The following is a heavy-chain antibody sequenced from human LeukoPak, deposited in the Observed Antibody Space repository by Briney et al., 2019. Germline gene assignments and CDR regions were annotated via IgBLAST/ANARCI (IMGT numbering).Heavy chain of an antibody. CDR3: ARDLRLSDSPYYFDY. Sequence: GASVKVSCKASEGTFSSYAISWVRQAPGQGLEWMGGITPLFGTANYAQKFQGRATITADESTSTAYMELSSLRSEDTAVYYCARDLRLSDSPYYFDYWGQGTLVTVSS. V-gene: IGHV1-69*13. CDR2: ITPLFGTA. CDR1: EGTFSSYA. J-gene: IGHJ4*02. D-gene: IGHD2-21*02.